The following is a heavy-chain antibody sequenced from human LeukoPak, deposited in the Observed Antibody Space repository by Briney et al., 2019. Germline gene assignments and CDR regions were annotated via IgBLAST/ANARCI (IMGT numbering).Heavy chain of an antibody. CDR3: ARDCTNGVCYFYYYYMDV. V-gene: IGHV3-21*01. D-gene: IGHD2-8*01. CDR2: ISSSSSYI. CDR1: GFTFSSYA. Sequence: GGSLRLSCAASGFTFSSYAMSWVRQAPGKGLEWVSAISSSSSYIYYADSVKGRFTISRDNAKNSLYLQMNSLRAEDTAVYYCARDCTNGVCYFYYYYMDVWGKGTTVTVSS. J-gene: IGHJ6*03.